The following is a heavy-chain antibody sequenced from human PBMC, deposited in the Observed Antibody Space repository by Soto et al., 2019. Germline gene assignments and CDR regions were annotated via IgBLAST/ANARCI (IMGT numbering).Heavy chain of an antibody. J-gene: IGHJ4*02. CDR3: TRSEQLYTFDS. V-gene: IGHV5-51*01. CDR1: GYSFTRDW. CDR2: VYPGDSDT. D-gene: IGHD6-6*01. Sequence: PGESLKISCNGSGYSFTRDWICWVRQMPGKGLELMGVVYPGDSDTRYSPSFQGQVTISADKSITTAYLQWSSLKASDTAMYYCTRSEQLYTFDSWGQGTLVTVSS.